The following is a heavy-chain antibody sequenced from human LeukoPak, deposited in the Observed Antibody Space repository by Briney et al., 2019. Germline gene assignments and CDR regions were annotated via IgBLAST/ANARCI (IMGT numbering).Heavy chain of an antibody. V-gene: IGHV4-39*07. CDR2: IYYSGST. CDR1: GGSISSSSYY. Sequence: SETLSLTCTVSGGSISSSSYYWGWIRQPPGKGLEWIGSIYYSGSTYYNPSLKSRVTISVDTSKNQFSLKLSSVTAADTAVYYCARVAVVTGAFDIWGQGTMVTVSS. J-gene: IGHJ3*02. CDR3: ARVAVVTGAFDI. D-gene: IGHD2-21*02.